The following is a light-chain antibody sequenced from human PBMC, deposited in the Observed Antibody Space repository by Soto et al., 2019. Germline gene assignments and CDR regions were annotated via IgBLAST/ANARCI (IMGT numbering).Light chain of an antibody. Sequence: SYLLTQPPSLSVAPGQTARMTCGGDNIGSKSVHWYHQRPGQAPVLLIYYDTDRPSGIPERFSAFNFGNTATLTINRVEAGDEADYYCQVWDSNSAHWVFGGGTQLTVL. CDR1: NIGSKS. V-gene: IGLV3-21*04. CDR3: QVWDSNSAHWV. CDR2: YDT. J-gene: IGLJ3*02.